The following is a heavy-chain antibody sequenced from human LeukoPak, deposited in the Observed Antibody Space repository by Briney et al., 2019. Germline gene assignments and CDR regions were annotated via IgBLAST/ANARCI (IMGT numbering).Heavy chain of an antibody. CDR2: INHSGST. CDR3: ARHISLYYYYYMDV. J-gene: IGHJ6*03. Sequence: KPSETLSLTCAVYGGSFSGYYWSWIRQPPGKGLEWIGEINHSGSTNYNPSLKSRVTISVDTSKNQFSLKLSSVTAADTAVYYCARHISLYYYYYMDVWGKGTTVTVSS. CDR1: GGSFSGYY. D-gene: IGHD2-21*01. V-gene: IGHV4-34*01.